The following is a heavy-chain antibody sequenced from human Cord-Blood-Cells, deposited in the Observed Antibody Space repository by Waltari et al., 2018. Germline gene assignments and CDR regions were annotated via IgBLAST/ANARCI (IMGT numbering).Heavy chain of an antibody. CDR2: IYPGDSDT. Sequence: EVQLVQSGAEVKKPGESLKISCKGSGYSFTSYWIGWVRHMPGKGREWMGIIYPGDSDTRYSPSFQGQVTISADKSISTAYLQWSSLKASDTAMYYCARAHNYYDSSGYSWDAFDIWGQGTMVTVSS. V-gene: IGHV5-51*01. D-gene: IGHD3-22*01. CDR1: GYSFTSYW. CDR3: ARAHNYYDSSGYSWDAFDI. J-gene: IGHJ3*02.